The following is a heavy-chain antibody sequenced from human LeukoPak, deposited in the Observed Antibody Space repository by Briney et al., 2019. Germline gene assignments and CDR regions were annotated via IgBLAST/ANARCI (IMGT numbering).Heavy chain of an antibody. CDR3: ATAPHYFDSSNYFDS. CDR2: IIPIFGTA. V-gene: IGHV1-69*05. Sequence: ASVKVSCKASGGTFSSYAFSWVRQAPGQGLEWMGGIIPIFGTANYARNFQDRVTITRDESTTTAYLELSSLRSEDTAVYYCATAPHYFDSSNYFDSWGQGTLVTVSS. J-gene: IGHJ4*02. D-gene: IGHD3-22*01. CDR1: GGTFSSYA.